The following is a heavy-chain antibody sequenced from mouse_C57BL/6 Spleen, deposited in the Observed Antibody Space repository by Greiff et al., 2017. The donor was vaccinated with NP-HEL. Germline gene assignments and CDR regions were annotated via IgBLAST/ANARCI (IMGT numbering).Heavy chain of an antibody. CDR1: GYAFSSYW. D-gene: IGHD2-5*01. V-gene: IGHV1-80*01. J-gene: IGHJ3*01. Sequence: VQVVESGAELVKPGASVKISCKASGYAFSSYWMNWVKQRPGKGLEWIGQIYPGDGDTNYNGKFKGKATLTADKSSSTAYMQLSRLTSEDSAVYFCARFAHSNIAYWGQGTLVTVSA. CDR3: ARFAHSNIAY. CDR2: IYPGDGDT.